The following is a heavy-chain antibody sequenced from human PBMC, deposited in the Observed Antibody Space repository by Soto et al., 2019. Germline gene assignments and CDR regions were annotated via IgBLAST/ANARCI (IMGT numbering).Heavy chain of an antibody. Sequence: EVQLVESGGGLVQPGGSLRLSCAASGFTVSSNYMSWVRQAPGKGLEWVSVIYSGGSTYYADSVKGRFTISRHNPKNTLYLQMNSLRAEDTAVYYCARERLGITGTTRYFDYWGQGTLVTVSS. CDR1: GFTVSSNY. CDR3: ARERLGITGTTRYFDY. CDR2: IYSGGST. V-gene: IGHV3-53*04. D-gene: IGHD1-20*01. J-gene: IGHJ4*02.